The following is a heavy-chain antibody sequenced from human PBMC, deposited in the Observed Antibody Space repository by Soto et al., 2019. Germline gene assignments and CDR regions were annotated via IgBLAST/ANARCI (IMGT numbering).Heavy chain of an antibody. J-gene: IGHJ4*02. D-gene: IGHD3-9*01. CDR3: AKVRTYDILTGYYPDLVHDY. Sequence: TGGSLRLSCTASGFIFSSFAMSWVRQAPGKGLEWVCSVSGSGGITYYADSVKGRATISRDNSKNTLYLQVNGLRADDAAVYYCAKVRTYDILTGYYPDLVHDYWGQGTLVTVSS. CDR1: GFIFSSFA. CDR2: VSGSGGIT. V-gene: IGHV3-23*01.